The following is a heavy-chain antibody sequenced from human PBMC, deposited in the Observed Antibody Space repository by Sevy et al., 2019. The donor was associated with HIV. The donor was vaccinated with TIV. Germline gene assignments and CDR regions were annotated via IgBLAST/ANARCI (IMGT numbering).Heavy chain of an antibody. CDR3: AGENAWGRGYS. Sequence: SETLSLTCTVSGGSITSLYWNWIRQPPGKGLEWIANIYYNGQNNYNPSLKIRVTLSLDTSKNQFALRLSSVTAADTAMYYCAGENAWGRGYSWGQGTLVTVSS. D-gene: IGHD1-26*01. CDR1: GGSITSLY. CDR2: IYYNGQN. J-gene: IGHJ4*02. V-gene: IGHV4-59*08.